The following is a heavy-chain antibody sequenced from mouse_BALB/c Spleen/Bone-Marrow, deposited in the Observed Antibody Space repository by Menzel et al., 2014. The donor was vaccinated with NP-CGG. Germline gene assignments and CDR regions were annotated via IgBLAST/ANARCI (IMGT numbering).Heavy chain of an antibody. V-gene: IGHV14-3*02. CDR1: GFNIKDTY. CDR3: ARWEYYAMDY. Sequence: EVQLQQSGAELVKPGASVKLSCTASGFNIKDTYMHWVKQRPEQGLEWIGRIDPANGNTKYDPKFQGKATITADTSSSTAYLQLSSLTSEDTAVCYCARWEYYAMDYWGQGTSVTVSS. D-gene: IGHD4-1*01. CDR2: IDPANGNT. J-gene: IGHJ4*01.